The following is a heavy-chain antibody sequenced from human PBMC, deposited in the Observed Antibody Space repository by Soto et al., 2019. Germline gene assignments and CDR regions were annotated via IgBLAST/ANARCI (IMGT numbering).Heavy chain of an antibody. J-gene: IGHJ6*02. CDR1: GFTFSSDC. V-gene: IGHV3-30*18. D-gene: IGHD2-15*01. Sequence: PGGSLILSCAVSGFTFSSDCMHWVRQAPGEGLQGVAVISYDGSNTYYEDSLKGRFTIARDNSKNPLYLQMNSLSAEDTAVYYCAKSRECNGGSCYFYYYYYYTIDFWGHGTPVTVSS. CDR3: AKSRECNGGSCYFYYYYYYTIDF. CDR2: ISYDGSNT.